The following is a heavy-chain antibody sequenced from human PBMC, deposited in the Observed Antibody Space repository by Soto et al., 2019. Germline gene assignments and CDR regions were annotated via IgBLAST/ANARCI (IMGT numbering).Heavy chain of an antibody. CDR2: ISAYSGKT. CDR3: ARDPYLGDRPY. D-gene: IGHD3-16*01. V-gene: IGHV1-18*01. CDR1: GYTFTTYG. Sequence: QVQLVQSGGEVKKPGASVKVSCKTSGYTFTTYGISWVRQAPGQGLEWVGWISAYSGKTHYAQKFQGKVTMTTDTSTNTAYLALRSLRSDNTAVYYCARDPYLGDRPYWGQGTLVTVYS. J-gene: IGHJ1*01.